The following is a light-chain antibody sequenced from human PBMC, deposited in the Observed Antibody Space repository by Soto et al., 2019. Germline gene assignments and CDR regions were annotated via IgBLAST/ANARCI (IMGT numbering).Light chain of an antibody. CDR3: QSYDNSLSYV. V-gene: IGLV1-40*01. Sequence: QSVLTQPPSVSGAPGQRVTISCTGSSSNIGAGYDVHWYQQLPGTAPKLLIYGNSNRPSGVPDRFSGSKSGTSASLAITGLQAEDEADYYCQSYDNSLSYVFGTWTKVTVL. CDR2: GNS. J-gene: IGLJ1*01. CDR1: SSNIGAGYD.